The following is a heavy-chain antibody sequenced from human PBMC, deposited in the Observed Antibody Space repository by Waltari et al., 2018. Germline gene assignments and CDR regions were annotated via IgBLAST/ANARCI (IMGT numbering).Heavy chain of an antibody. V-gene: IGHV1-2*06. CDR3: AKDHYDSSGYYPLWAFDI. J-gene: IGHJ3*02. CDR2: INPNSGGT. CDR1: GYTLTGYY. D-gene: IGHD3-22*01. Sequence: QVQLVQSGAEVKKPGASVKVSCKASGYTLTGYYMHWVRQAPGQGLEWMGRINPNSGGTNYAQKFQGRVTMTRDTSISTAYMELSRLRSDDTAVYYCAKDHYDSSGYYPLWAFDIWGQGTMVTVSS.